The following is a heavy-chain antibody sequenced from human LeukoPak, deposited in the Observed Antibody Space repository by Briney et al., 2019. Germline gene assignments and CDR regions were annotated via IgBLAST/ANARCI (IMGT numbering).Heavy chain of an antibody. CDR2: INPNSGGT. CDR1: GYTFTGYY. Sequence: ASVKVSCKASGYTFTGYYMHWVRQAPGQGLEWMGWINPNSGGTNYAQKFQGRVTVTRDTSISTAYMELSRLRSDDTAVYYCAREWQVDTAAAGDSWFDPWGQGTLVTVSS. D-gene: IGHD5-18*01. J-gene: IGHJ5*02. CDR3: AREWQVDTAAAGDSWFDP. V-gene: IGHV1-2*02.